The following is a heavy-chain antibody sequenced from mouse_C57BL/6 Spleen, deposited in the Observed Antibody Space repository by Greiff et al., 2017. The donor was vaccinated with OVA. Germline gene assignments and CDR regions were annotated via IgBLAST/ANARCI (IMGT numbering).Heavy chain of an antibody. D-gene: IGHD1-1*02. CDR2: INPTYGTT. V-gene: IGHV1-39*01. J-gene: IGHJ4*01. CDR1: GYSFTDYY. Sequence: VQLKESGPELVKPGASVKISCKASGYSFTDYYMHWVKQSPGKSLEWIGVINPTYGTTSYNQKFKGKATLTVDQSSSTAYMQLNSLTSEDSAVYYCAREGNGYAMDYWGQGTSVTVSS. CDR3: AREGNGYAMDY.